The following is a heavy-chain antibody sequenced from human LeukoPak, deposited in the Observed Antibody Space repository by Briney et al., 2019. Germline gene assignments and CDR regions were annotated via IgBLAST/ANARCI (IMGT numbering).Heavy chain of an antibody. J-gene: IGHJ4*02. CDR1: GFTFSSYW. CDR2: INQDGSEK. CDR3: ARHRGYSYGYRDY. Sequence: PGGSLRLFCAASGFTFSSYWMSWVRQAPGKGLEWVANINQDGSEKYYVDSVKGRFTMSRDNAKNSLYLQMNSLRAEDTAVYYCARHRGYSYGYRDYWGQGTLVTVSS. D-gene: IGHD5-18*01. V-gene: IGHV3-7*01.